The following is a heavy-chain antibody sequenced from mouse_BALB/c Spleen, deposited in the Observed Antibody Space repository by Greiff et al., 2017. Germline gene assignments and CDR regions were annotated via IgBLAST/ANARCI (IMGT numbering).Heavy chain of an antibody. D-gene: IGHD3-2*01. CDR2: ISSGGSYT. V-gene: IGHV5-9-4*01. CDR1: GFTFSSYA. Sequence: EVMLVESGGGLVKPGGSLKLSCAASGFTFSSYAMSWVRQSPEKRLEWVAEISSGGSYTYYPDTVTGRFTISRDNAKNTLYLEMSSLRSEDTAMYYCARDPGGDSSGYAYYAMDYWGQGTSVTVSS. CDR3: ARDPGGDSSGYAYYAMDY. J-gene: IGHJ4*01.